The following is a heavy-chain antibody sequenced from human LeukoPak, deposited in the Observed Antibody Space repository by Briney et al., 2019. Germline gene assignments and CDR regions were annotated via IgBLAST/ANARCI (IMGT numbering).Heavy chain of an antibody. J-gene: IGHJ5*02. Sequence: PSETLSLTCTVSGGSISSSSYYWGWIRQPPGKGLEWIGSIYYSGSTYYNPSLKSRVTISVDTSKNQFSLKLSSVTAADTAVYYCASQIVVVPAAIKRGGWFDPWGQGTLVTVSS. CDR3: ASQIVVVPAAIKRGGWFDP. V-gene: IGHV4-39*01. CDR1: GGSISSSSYY. D-gene: IGHD2-2*01. CDR2: IYYSGST.